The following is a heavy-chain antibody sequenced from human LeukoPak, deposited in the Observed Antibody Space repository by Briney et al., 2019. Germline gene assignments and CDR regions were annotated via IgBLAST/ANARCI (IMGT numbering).Heavy chain of an antibody. D-gene: IGHD5/OR15-5a*01. V-gene: IGHV1-46*01. Sequence: ASVKVSCKASGYTFTSYYMHWVRQTPGQGLEWMGIINPSGGSTSYAQKFQGRVTMTRDMSTSTVYMELSSLRSEDTAVYYCARTGLSDAFDIWGQGTMVTVSS. J-gene: IGHJ3*02. CDR3: ARTGLSDAFDI. CDR1: GYTFTSYY. CDR2: INPSGGST.